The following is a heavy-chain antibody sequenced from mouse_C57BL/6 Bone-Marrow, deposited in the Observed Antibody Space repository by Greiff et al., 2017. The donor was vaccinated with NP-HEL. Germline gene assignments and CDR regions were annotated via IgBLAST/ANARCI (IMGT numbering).Heavy chain of an antibody. J-gene: IGHJ2*01. CDR2: IYPRSGNT. Sequence: QVQLKESGAELARPGASVKLSCKASGYTFTSYGISWVKQRTGQGLEWIGEIYPRSGNTYYNEKFKGKATLTADKSSSTAYMELRSLTSEDSAVYFCAREGFPYYFDYWGQGTTLTVSS. CDR1: GYTFTSYG. CDR3: AREGFPYYFDY. V-gene: IGHV1-81*01.